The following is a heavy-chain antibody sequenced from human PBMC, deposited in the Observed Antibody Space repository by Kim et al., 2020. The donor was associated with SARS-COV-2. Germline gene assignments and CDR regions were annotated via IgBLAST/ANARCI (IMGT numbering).Heavy chain of an antibody. CDR3: AKNVHLTIVTFLWDFDL. CDR1: RFTFSSSA. Sequence: GGSLRLSCVGSRFTFSSSAMTWVRQPPGKGLEWVSTIFGSGHGTYYSSSVRGRFIFSRDNSKNTLYLQMDNLRADDTAIYYCAKNVHLTIVTFLWDFDLWGRGTPVTVSS. V-gene: IGHV3-23*01. CDR2: IFGSGHGT. D-gene: IGHD2-2*01. J-gene: IGHJ2*01.